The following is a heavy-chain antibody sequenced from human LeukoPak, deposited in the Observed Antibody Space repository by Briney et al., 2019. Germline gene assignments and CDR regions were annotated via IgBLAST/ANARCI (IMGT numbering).Heavy chain of an antibody. Sequence: ASVKVSCTASGYTFTGYYMHWVRPAPGQGLEWMGWINPNSGGTNYAQKFQGRVTMTRDTSISTAYMELSRLRSDDTAVYYCARDEELRGFDPWGQGTLVTVSP. CDR1: GYTFTGYY. D-gene: IGHD1-7*01. V-gene: IGHV1-2*02. J-gene: IGHJ5*02. CDR3: ARDEELRGFDP. CDR2: INPNSGGT.